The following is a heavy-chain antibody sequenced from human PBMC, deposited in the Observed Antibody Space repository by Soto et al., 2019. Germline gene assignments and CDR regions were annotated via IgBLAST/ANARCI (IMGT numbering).Heavy chain of an antibody. Sequence: PSETLSLTCAVSGGSISSYYWSWFRQSAGKALEWIGHISTTGGTNYNPSLKSRVTMSVDTAGKAFSLQLASVTAADTAVYYCARVWYSKTGGLDPWGQGVLVTVSS. V-gene: IGHV4-4*07. CDR3: ARVWYSKTGGLDP. CDR1: GGSISSYY. D-gene: IGHD1-26*01. CDR2: ISTTGGT. J-gene: IGHJ5*02.